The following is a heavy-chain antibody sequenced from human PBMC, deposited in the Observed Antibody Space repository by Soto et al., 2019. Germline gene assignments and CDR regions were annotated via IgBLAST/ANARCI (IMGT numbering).Heavy chain of an antibody. D-gene: IGHD1-7*01. Sequence: EVQLLESGGGLVQPGGSLRLSCAASGFTFSSYAMSWVRQAPGKGLEWVSAISGSGGSTYYADSVKGRFTISRDNSKNTLYLQMTSLRAEDTAVYYCAKAGPTYGYYYYGMDVWGQGTTVTVSS. CDR1: GFTFSSYA. J-gene: IGHJ6*02. V-gene: IGHV3-23*01. CDR3: AKAGPTYGYYYYGMDV. CDR2: ISGSGGST.